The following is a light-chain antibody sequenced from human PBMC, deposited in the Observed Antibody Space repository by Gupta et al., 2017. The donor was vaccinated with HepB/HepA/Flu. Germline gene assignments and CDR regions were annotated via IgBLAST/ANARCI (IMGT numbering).Light chain of an antibody. J-gene: IGKJ2*04. CDR1: QSLLHADGETY. CDR2: EVS. CDR3: MQNVNLHCS. Sequence: EIVMTQTPLSLSVTPGQSASISCKSSQSLLHADGETYLYWYLQKPGQPPQLLIYEVSKRCSGVPDRFSGSGSDTDFTLKISRVEAEDVGVYYCMQNVNLHCSFGQGTKMEIK. V-gene: IGKV2D-29*01.